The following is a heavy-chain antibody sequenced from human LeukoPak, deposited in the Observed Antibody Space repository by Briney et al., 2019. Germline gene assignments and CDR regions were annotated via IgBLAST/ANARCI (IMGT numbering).Heavy chain of an antibody. CDR2: ISVSGGTT. CDR1: RFTFGSYA. CDR3: AKGRVWQWLVGGFDV. J-gene: IGHJ3*01. Sequence: GSLRLSCAASRFTFGSYAMTWVRQAPGKGLEWVSSISVSGGTTYYADSVKGRFTISRDNSKNTLYLKMKSLRAEDTAVYFCAKGRVWQWLVGGFDVWGLGTMVTVSS. V-gene: IGHV3-23*01. D-gene: IGHD6-19*01.